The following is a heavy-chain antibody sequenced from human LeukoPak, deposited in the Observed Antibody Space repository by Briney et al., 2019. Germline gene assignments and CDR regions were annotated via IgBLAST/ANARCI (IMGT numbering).Heavy chain of an antibody. D-gene: IGHD2-2*01. J-gene: IGHJ4*02. Sequence: ASVKVSCKASGYTFTSYDINWVRQATGQGLEWMGWINPNSGGTNYAQKFQGRVTMTRDTSISTAYMELSRLRSDDTAVYYCARGYCSSTSCYPPTQHWGQGTLVTVSS. CDR1: GYTFTSYD. CDR3: ARGYCSSTSCYPPTQH. V-gene: IGHV1-2*02. CDR2: INPNSGGT.